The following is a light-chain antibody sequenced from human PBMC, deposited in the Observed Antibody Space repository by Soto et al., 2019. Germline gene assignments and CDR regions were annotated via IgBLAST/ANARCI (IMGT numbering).Light chain of an antibody. CDR2: FGS. CDR3: MQAMQTRWT. J-gene: IGKJ1*01. Sequence: DIVMTQSPLSLRVTPGEPASISCRSSESLLHTNGNNYLDWYLQKPGQSPQLLIYFGSTRASGVPDRFSGSRSDTDFTLTISRVEAEDVGVYYCMQAMQTRWTFGQGTKVEIK. V-gene: IGKV2-28*01. CDR1: ESLLHTNGNNY.